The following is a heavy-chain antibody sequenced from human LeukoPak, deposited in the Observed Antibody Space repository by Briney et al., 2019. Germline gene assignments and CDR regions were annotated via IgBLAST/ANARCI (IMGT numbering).Heavy chain of an antibody. CDR1: GFTFSNYG. V-gene: IGHV3-48*04. J-gene: IGHJ4*02. Sequence: PGGSLRLSCAASGFTFSNYGMNWVRQAQGKGLEWVSYISSTSTNINYADSVRGRFTISTDNAKRSLYLQMNSLRVEARAVYYCSRGGAARPDDWGQGTLVTVSS. D-gene: IGHD6-6*01. CDR3: SRGGAARPDD. CDR2: ISSTSTNI.